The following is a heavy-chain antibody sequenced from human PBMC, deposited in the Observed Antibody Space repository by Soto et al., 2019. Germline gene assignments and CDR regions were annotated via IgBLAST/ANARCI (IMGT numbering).Heavy chain of an antibody. J-gene: IGHJ6*03. V-gene: IGHV3-66*01. D-gene: IGHD2-15*01. CDR1: GFTVSSKY. CDR3: ARDDVLCDGGGCDGVPIDV. CDR2: IQSGGTT. Sequence: PGGSLRLSCAASGFTVSSKYMSWVRQAPGKGLEWVSLIQSGGTTYYADSVKGRFTISRDSSENTLHLQMDSLRAEDTAVYYCARDDVLCDGGGCDGVPIDVWGKGTTVTVSS.